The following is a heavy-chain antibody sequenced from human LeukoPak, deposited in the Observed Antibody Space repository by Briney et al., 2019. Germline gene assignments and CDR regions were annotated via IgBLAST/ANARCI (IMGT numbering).Heavy chain of an antibody. J-gene: IGHJ4*02. D-gene: IGHD3-10*01. CDR3: ARGLCGSGRLTIYDY. Sequence: SETLSLTCTVSGGSISSSSYYWGWIRQPPGKGLEWIGSIYYSGSTYYNPSLKSRVTISVDTSKNQFSLKLSSVTAADTAVYYCARGLCGSGRLTIYDYWGQGTLVTVSS. V-gene: IGHV4-39*01. CDR2: IYYSGST. CDR1: GGSISSSSYY.